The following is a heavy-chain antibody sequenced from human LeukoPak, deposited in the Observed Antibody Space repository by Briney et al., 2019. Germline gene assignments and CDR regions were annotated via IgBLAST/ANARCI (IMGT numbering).Heavy chain of an antibody. Sequence: SGTLSLTCAVSGGSVSSSTYYWGWIRQPPGKGLEWIGSVYYTGSTYYSPSLKSRVTISADTSKNQFSLRLNSVTAADTAVYYCARAVGYGAFHIWGQGTMVTVSS. CDR1: GGSVSSSTYY. J-gene: IGHJ3*02. CDR3: ARAVGYGAFHI. D-gene: IGHD5-12*01. V-gene: IGHV4-39*01. CDR2: VYYTGST.